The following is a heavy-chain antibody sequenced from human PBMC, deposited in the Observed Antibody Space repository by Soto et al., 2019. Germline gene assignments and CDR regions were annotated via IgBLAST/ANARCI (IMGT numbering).Heavy chain of an antibody. J-gene: IGHJ6*02. CDR3: ARIRSGMDV. V-gene: IGHV4-59*01. CDR2: IYYSGST. CDR1: GGSISSYY. Sequence: TSDTLSLTCTVSGGSISSYYWSWIRQPPGKGLEWIGYIYYSGSTNYNPSLKSRVTISVDTSKNQFSLKLSSVTAADTAVYYCARIRSGMDVWGQGTTVTVSS.